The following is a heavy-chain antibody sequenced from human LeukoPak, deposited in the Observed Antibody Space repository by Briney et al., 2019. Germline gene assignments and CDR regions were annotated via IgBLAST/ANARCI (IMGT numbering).Heavy chain of an antibody. Sequence: QPGGSLRLSCAASGFTFSSYWMHWVRQAPGKGLVWVSRINSDGSSTSYADSVKGRFTISRDNAKNTLYLQMNSLRVEDTAFYYCASEGWAERYFDFWGQGTLVTVSS. J-gene: IGHJ4*02. CDR3: ASEGWAERYFDF. CDR1: GFTFSSYW. D-gene: IGHD6-19*01. V-gene: IGHV3-74*01. CDR2: INSDGSST.